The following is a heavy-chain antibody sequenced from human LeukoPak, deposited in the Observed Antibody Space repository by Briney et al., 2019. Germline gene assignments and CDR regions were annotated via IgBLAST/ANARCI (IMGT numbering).Heavy chain of an antibody. J-gene: IGHJ5*02. CDR3: ARDQVDTAMVNWFDP. Sequence: SVKVSCKASGGTFSSYAISWVRQAPGQGLEWMGGIIPIFGTANYAQKSQGRVTITAGESTSTAYMELSSLRSEDTAVYYCARDQVDTAMVNWFDPWGQGTLVTVSS. CDR1: GGTFSSYA. D-gene: IGHD5-18*01. CDR2: IIPIFGTA. V-gene: IGHV1-69*01.